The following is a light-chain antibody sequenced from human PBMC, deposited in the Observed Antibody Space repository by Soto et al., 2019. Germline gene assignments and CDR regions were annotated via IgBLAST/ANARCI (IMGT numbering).Light chain of an antibody. CDR1: QGVSSN. CDR3: QQYNNWPPCT. CDR2: GAS. J-gene: IGKJ1*01. Sequence: EIVMTQSPATLSVSPGERATPSCRASQGVSSNLAWYQQKPGQAPRLLIYGASTRATGIPARFSGSGSGTEFTLTISSLQSEDFAVYYCQQYNNWPPCTFGQGTKVDIK. V-gene: IGKV3-15*01.